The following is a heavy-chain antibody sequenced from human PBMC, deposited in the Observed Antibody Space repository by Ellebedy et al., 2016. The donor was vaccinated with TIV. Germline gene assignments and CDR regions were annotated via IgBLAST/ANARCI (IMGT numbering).Heavy chain of an antibody. CDR2: IDYSGDT. V-gene: IGHV4-59*01. CDR3: VTGVGWQPDY. CDR1: GDSITTKY. Sequence: SETLSLTXSLSGDSITTKYWTWVWQPPGKGLEWIGYIDYSGDTNYNPTFKSRVTISADTSKNQFSLRLNSVTAADTAVYFCVTGVGWQPDYWGQGTLVTVSS. J-gene: IGHJ4*02. D-gene: IGHD4-23*01.